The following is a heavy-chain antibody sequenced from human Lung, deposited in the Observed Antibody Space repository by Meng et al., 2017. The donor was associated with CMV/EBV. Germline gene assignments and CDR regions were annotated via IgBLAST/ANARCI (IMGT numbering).Heavy chain of an antibody. Sequence: SVXVSXXTSGYTFTGYGISWVRQAPGQGLEWMGWISTYNDDKTYVQKFQTRVTMTTDRSTSTAYMELRNLRSDDTAVYYCARDRVGEPTFDYWGQGTRVTVAS. CDR3: ARDRVGEPTFDY. CDR2: ISTYNDDK. CDR1: GYTFTGYG. V-gene: IGHV1-18*01. D-gene: IGHD1-26*01. J-gene: IGHJ4*01.